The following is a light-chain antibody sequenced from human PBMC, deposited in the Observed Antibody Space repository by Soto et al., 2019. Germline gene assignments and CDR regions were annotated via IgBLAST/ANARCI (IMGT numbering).Light chain of an antibody. J-gene: IGLJ1*01. CDR3: QSYDSSLSGLYV. CDR1: ISNIGAGYD. V-gene: IGLV1-40*01. Sequence: QSVLTQPPSVSGAPGQRITISCTGSISNIGAGYDVHWYRQLPGTAPKLLIFADTKRPSGVPDRFSGSKSGTSASLAITGLQAEDEADYYCQSYDSSLSGLYVFGTGTKVTVL. CDR2: ADT.